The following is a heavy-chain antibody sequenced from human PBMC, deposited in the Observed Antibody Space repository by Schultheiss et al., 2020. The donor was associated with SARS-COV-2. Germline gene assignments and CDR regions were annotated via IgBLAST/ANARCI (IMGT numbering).Heavy chain of an antibody. CDR3: ARALEGGSSWYLGHRAFDI. V-gene: IGHV4-4*07. J-gene: IGHJ3*02. CDR1: GVSLSTYY. D-gene: IGHD6-13*01. Sequence: SQTLSLTCPVSGVSLSTYYWSWIRQPAGKGLEWIGRIYTSGSTNYNSSLKSRVTMSIDTSKNQFSLKLTSVTAADTAVYYCARALEGGSSWYLGHRAFDIWGQGTMVTVSS. CDR2: IYTSGST.